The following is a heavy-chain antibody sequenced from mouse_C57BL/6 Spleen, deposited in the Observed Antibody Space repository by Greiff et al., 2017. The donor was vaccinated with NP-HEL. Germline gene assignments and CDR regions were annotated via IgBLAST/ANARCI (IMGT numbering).Heavy chain of an antibody. V-gene: IGHV3-6*01. Sequence: DVQLQESGPGLVKPSQSLSLTCSVTGYSITSGYYWNWIRQFPGNKLEWMGYISYDGSNNYNPSLKNRISITRDTSKNQFFLKLNSVTTEDTATYYCARDSDSSGWFAYWGQGTLVTVSA. CDR3: ARDSDSSGWFAY. CDR2: ISYDGSN. J-gene: IGHJ3*01. CDR1: GYSITSGYY. D-gene: IGHD3-2*02.